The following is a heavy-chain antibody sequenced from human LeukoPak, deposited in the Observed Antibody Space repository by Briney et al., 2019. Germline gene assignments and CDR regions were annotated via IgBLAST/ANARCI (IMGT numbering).Heavy chain of an antibody. D-gene: IGHD2-15*01. CDR1: GYTFTSYD. CDR2: VNPNSGNT. CDR3: ARENRYCRGGSCYSAASDDAFDI. J-gene: IGHJ3*02. Sequence: ASVKVSCKASGYTFTSYDINWVRQATGQGLEWMGWVNPNSGNTGYAQKFQGRVTMTTDTSTSTVYMELRSLRSDDTAVYYCARENRYCRGGSCYSAASDDAFDIWGQGTMVTVSS. V-gene: IGHV1-8*02.